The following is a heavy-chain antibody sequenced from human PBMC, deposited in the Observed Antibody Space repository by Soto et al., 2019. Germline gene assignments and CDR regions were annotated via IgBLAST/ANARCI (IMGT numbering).Heavy chain of an antibody. J-gene: IGHJ4*02. CDR2: AYHNGLT. Sequence: LSLTCAVSGDSVTSNVWWSWVRQPPGKGLEWIGEAYHNGLTDYNPSLKSRVTMSVDTSKNEFSLKLSSLTAADTAIYYCARDAAVPGESDRFDYWGQGTLVTVSS. D-gene: IGHD6-19*01. V-gene: IGHV4-4*02. CDR3: ARDAAVPGESDRFDY. CDR1: GDSVTSNVW.